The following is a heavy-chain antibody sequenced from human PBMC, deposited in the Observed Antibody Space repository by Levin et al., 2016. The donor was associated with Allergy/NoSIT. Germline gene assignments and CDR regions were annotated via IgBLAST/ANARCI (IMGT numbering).Heavy chain of an antibody. J-gene: IGHJ4*02. CDR2: ISSSGSTI. V-gene: IGHV3-11*04. CDR3: ARDLANYYDSSGYYMNFDY. D-gene: IGHD3-22*01. Sequence: WIRQPPGKGLEWVSYISSSGSTIYYADSVKGRFTISRDNAKNSLYLQMNSLRAEDTAVYYCARDLANYYDSSGYYMNFDYWGQGTLVTVSS.